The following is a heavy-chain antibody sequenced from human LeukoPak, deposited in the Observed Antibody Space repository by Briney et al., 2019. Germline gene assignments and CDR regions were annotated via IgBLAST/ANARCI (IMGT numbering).Heavy chain of an antibody. Sequence: GGSLRLSCAASGFTFSSYGMHWVRQAPGKGLEWVANIKQDGSEKYYVDSVKGRFTISRDNAKNSLYLQMNSLRAEDTAVYYCARARRYSYGYYFDYWGQGTLVTVSS. CDR3: ARARRYSYGYYFDY. V-gene: IGHV3-7*01. D-gene: IGHD5-18*01. CDR2: IKQDGSEK. CDR1: GFTFSSYG. J-gene: IGHJ4*02.